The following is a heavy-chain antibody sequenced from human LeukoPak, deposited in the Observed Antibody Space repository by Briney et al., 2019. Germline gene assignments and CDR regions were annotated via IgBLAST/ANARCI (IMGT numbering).Heavy chain of an antibody. D-gene: IGHD3-3*01. Sequence: GSLRLTCAPSGFTFSRHGMHWVRQAPGKGLEWVAIISNDGSRKYYAHSVEGRFTISRDNSKNTLYLQMDSLRAEDTAVYYCARDRAWNYFDYWGQGTLVTVSS. J-gene: IGHJ4*02. CDR2: ISNDGSRK. V-gene: IGHV3-30*03. CDR1: GFTFSRHG. CDR3: ARDRAWNYFDY.